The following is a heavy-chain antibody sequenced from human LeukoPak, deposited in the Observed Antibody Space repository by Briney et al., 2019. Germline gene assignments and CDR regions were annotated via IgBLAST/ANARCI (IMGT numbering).Heavy chain of an antibody. D-gene: IGHD3-10*02. Sequence: ASVKVSCKASGYTFTGYYMHWVRQAPGQGLEWMGRINPNSGGTNYAQKFQGRVTMTRDTSISTAYMELSRLRSEDTAVYYCARGLGITMFYYFDYWGQGTLVTVSS. CDR3: ARGLGITMFYYFDY. CDR1: GYTFTGYY. J-gene: IGHJ4*02. CDR2: INPNSGGT. V-gene: IGHV1-2*06.